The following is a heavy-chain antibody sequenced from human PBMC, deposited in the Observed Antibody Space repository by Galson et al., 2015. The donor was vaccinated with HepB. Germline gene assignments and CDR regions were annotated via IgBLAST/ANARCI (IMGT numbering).Heavy chain of an antibody. CDR1: GGTFSSYA. J-gene: IGHJ4*02. V-gene: IGHV1-69*13. CDR3: ASQITMVRGVIPYFDY. D-gene: IGHD3-10*01. Sequence: SVKVSCKASGGTFSSYAISWVRQAPGQGLEWMGGIIPIFGTANYAQKFQGRVTITADESTSTAYMELSSLRSEDTAVYYCASQITMVRGVIPYFDYWGQGTLVTVSS. CDR2: IIPIFGTA.